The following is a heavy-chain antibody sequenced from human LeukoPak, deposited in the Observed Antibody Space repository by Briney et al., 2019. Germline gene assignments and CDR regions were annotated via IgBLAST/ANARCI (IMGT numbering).Heavy chain of an antibody. V-gene: IGHV3-23*01. J-gene: IGHJ5*02. D-gene: IGHD2-15*01. Sequence: GGSLRLSCAASGFTFRSYAIYWVRQAPGKGLEWVSGISGSGGDTYYADSVKGRFTISRDNSKHTLYLQMNSLRAEDTAVYYCAKGSVSVVPLYDPWGQGTLVTVSS. CDR1: GFTFRSYA. CDR3: AKGSVSVVPLYDP. CDR2: ISGSGGDT.